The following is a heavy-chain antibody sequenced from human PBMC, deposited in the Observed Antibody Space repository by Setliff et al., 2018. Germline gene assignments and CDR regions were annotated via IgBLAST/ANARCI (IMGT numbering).Heavy chain of an antibody. J-gene: IGHJ6*02. CDR1: GFTFTDHA. D-gene: IGHD3-10*01. V-gene: IGHV3-23*03. Sequence: GGSLRLSCAASGFTFTDHAMTWVRQAPGKGLEWVSTIYSGDRSTFYTDSVKGRFTISRDNSKNTLYLQMNSLRAEDSAVYYCARDGVFYAMDFWGQGTTVTVSS. CDR3: ARDGVFYAMDF. CDR2: IYSGDRST.